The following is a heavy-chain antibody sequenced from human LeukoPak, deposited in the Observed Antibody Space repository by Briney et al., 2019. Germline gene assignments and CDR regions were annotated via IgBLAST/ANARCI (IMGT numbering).Heavy chain of an antibody. CDR3: ASGAASTGN. D-gene: IGHD3-10*01. Sequence: ASVKVSCKTSGYTFTSYYMHWVRQAPGQGPEWMGKINPSGGSTSYAQKFQGRVNMTRDISTSTVYMELSSLRSEDTAVYYCASGAASTGNWGQGTLVTVSS. CDR1: GYTFTSYY. CDR2: INPSGGST. V-gene: IGHV1-46*01. J-gene: IGHJ4*02.